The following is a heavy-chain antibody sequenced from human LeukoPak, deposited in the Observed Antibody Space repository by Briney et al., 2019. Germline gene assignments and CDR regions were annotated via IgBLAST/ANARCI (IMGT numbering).Heavy chain of an antibody. CDR2: IYPGDSDT. CDR3: ARAVNDIVVVPATYYMDV. Sequence: GESLKISCKGSGYSFTSYWIGWVRQMPGKGLEWMGIIYPGDSDTRYSPSFQGQVTISADKSISTAYLQWSSLKASDTAMYYCARAVNDIVVVPATYYMDVWGKGTTVTVSS. D-gene: IGHD2-2*01. V-gene: IGHV5-51*01. J-gene: IGHJ6*03. CDR1: GYSFTSYW.